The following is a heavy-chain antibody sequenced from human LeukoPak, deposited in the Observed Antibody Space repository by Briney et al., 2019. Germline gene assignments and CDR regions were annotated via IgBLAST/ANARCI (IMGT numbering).Heavy chain of an antibody. J-gene: IGHJ4*02. V-gene: IGHV1-46*01. D-gene: IGHD1-1*01. CDR1: GYTFTYYY. CDR3: ARESDTGKDFDH. CDR2: INPSSGST. Sequence: ASVTVSCTASGYTFTYYYMHWVRQAPGQGLEWMGMINPSSGSTSYAQKFQGRVTMTRGTSTSTVFMELSSLKSEDTALYYCARESDTGKDFDHWGQGTLVTVSS.